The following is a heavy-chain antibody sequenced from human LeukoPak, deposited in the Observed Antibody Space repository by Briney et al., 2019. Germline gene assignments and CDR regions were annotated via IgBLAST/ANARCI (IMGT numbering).Heavy chain of an antibody. Sequence: SETLSLTCTVSGGSISSFYWSWIRQPPGKGLEWLGFIYYSGSTNYNPSLKSRVTISVDTSKNQFSLKLSSVTAADTAVYYCARAAGWDTAMADYYYIDVWGKGTTVTISS. CDR3: ARAAGWDTAMADYYYIDV. J-gene: IGHJ6*03. CDR2: IYYSGST. D-gene: IGHD5-18*01. V-gene: IGHV4-59*01. CDR1: GGSISSFY.